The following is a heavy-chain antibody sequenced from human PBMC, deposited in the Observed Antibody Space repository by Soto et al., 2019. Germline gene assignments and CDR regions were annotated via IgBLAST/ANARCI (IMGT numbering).Heavy chain of an antibody. V-gene: IGHV4-31*03. J-gene: IGHJ4*02. CDR1: GGSISSGGYY. CDR3: ARGGLDYRDFDY. CDR2: IYYSGST. Sequence: ASETLSLTCTVSGGSISSGGYYWSWIRQHPGKGLEWIGYIYYSGSTYYNPSLKSRVTISVDTSKNQFSLKLSSVTAADTAVYYCARGGLDYRDFDYWGQGTLVTVSS. D-gene: IGHD6-19*01.